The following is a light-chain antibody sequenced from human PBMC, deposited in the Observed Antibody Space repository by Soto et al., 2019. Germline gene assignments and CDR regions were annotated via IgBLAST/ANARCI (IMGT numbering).Light chain of an antibody. CDR2: GNS. V-gene: IGLV1-40*01. CDR1: SSNIGAGYD. Sequence: QSVLAQPPAVSGAPGQRVTISCTGSSSNIGAGYDVHWYQQLPGTAPKLLIYGNSNRPSGVPDRFAGSKSGTSASLAITVLQAEDEADYYCQFYDSRLSGYVVGNATKVTV. CDR3: QFYDSRLSGYV. J-gene: IGLJ1*01.